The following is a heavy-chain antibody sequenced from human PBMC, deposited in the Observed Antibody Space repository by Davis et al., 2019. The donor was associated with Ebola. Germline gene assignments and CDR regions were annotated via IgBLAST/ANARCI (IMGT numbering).Heavy chain of an antibody. Sequence: GESLKISCAASGFTFSSYAMSWVRQAPGKGLEWVAFIRYDGSNKYYADSVKGRFTISRDNSKNTLYLQMSSLRTEDTAVFYCVKGDIVLVPASIGWFDPWGQGTLVTVSS. D-gene: IGHD2-2*01. CDR3: VKGDIVLVPASIGWFDP. CDR1: GFTFSSYA. J-gene: IGHJ5*02. CDR2: IRYDGSNK. V-gene: IGHV3-30*02.